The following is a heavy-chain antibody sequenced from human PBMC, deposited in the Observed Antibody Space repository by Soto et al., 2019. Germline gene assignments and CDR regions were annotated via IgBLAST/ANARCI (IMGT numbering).Heavy chain of an antibody. CDR3: ARDTDILYGPRVWDV. Sequence: PSETLSLTCTVSGGSISSSNWWSWVRQPPGKGLEWIGEIYHSGSTNYNPSLKSRVTISVDKSKNQFSLKLSSVTAADTAVYYCARDTDILYGPRVWDVWGQGTTVTVSS. V-gene: IGHV4-4*02. CDR2: IYHSGST. CDR1: GGSISSSNW. J-gene: IGHJ6*02. D-gene: IGHD5-18*01.